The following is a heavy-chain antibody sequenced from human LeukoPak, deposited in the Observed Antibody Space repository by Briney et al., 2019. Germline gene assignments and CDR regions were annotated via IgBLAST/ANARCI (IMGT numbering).Heavy chain of an antibody. CDR1: GFTFSSHG. J-gene: IGHJ4*02. CDR3: ARGEDQLDY. V-gene: IGHV3-33*01. Sequence: GRSLRLSCAASGFTFSSHGMHWVRQAPGKGLEWVAVIWYDGSNKYYADSVKGRFTISRDNSKNMVSLQMNRLRAEDTAVYCCARGEDQLDYWGQGTLVTVSS. CDR2: IWYDGSNK.